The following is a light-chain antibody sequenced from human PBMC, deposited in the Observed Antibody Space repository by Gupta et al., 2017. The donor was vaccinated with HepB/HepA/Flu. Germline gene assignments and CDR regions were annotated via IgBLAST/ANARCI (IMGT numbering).Light chain of an antibody. Sequence: QSALTQPPSASGSPGQSVTISCTGTSSDIGGYKFVSWYQQHPGKAPKLIIYEVSKWPSGVPDRFSGSKSGNTASLTVSGLQAEDEADYYCNSYASSNNWVFGGGTKLTVL. CDR2: EVS. CDR1: SSDIGGYKF. CDR3: NSYASSNNWV. J-gene: IGLJ3*02. V-gene: IGLV2-8*01.